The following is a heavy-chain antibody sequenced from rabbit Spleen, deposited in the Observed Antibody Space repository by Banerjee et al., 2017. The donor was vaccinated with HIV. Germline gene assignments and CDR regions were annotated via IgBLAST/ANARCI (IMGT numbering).Heavy chain of an antibody. D-gene: IGHD6-1*01. Sequence: QEQLEESGGDLVKPEGSLTLTCTASGFSFSSGYYMCWVRQAPGKGPEWIACISTGTSGSTWYASWVNGRFTISKTSSTAVTLQMTSLTVADTATYFCARSPPNYGTITRLDLWGPGTLVTV. J-gene: IGHJ3*01. CDR3: ARSPPNYGTITRLDL. V-gene: IGHV1S45*01. CDR2: ISTGTSGST. CDR1: GFSFSSGYY.